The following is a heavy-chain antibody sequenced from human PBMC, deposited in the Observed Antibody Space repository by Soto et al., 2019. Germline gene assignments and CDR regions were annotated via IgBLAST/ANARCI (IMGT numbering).Heavy chain of an antibody. Sequence: ASVKVSCKASGYTFTSYYMHWVRQAPGQGLEWMGIINPSGGSTSYAQKFQGRVTMTRDTSTSTVYMELSSLRSEDTAVYYCARDDGYSSSWFNPGSFTSGLKFDYVGQETLVTVSS. J-gene: IGHJ4*02. CDR1: GYTFTSYY. D-gene: IGHD6-13*01. CDR3: ARDDGYSSSWFNPGSFTSGLKFDY. V-gene: IGHV1-46*01. CDR2: INPSGGST.